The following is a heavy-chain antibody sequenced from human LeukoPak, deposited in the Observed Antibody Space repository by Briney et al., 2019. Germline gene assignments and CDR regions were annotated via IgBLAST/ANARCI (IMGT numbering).Heavy chain of an antibody. CDR1: GFTFSDYC. Sequence: PGGSLRLSCAASGFTFSDYCMNWIRQAPGKGLEWVSYTSRSGGTIYYADSVKGRFTISRDNAKNSLYLQMNSLRAEDTAVYYCARGGSSSSWPFYYWGQGTLVTVSS. CDR3: ARGGSSSSWPFYY. J-gene: IGHJ4*02. V-gene: IGHV3-11*01. D-gene: IGHD6-13*01. CDR2: TSRSGGTI.